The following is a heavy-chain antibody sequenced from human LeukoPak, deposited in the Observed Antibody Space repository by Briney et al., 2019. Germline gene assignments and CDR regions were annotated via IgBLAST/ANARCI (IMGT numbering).Heavy chain of an antibody. CDR2: INPNSGGT. D-gene: IGHD6-19*01. CDR1: GYTFTGYY. V-gene: IGHV1-2*02. J-gene: IGHJ6*03. Sequence: ASVKVSCKASGYTFTGYYMHWVRQAPGQGLEWMGWINPNSGGTNYAQKFQGRVTITRNTSISTAYMELSNLRSEDTAVYYCARGQWVRRQWLPPGRDYYHMDVWGKGTTVTVSS. CDR3: ARGQWVRRQWLPPGRDYYHMDV.